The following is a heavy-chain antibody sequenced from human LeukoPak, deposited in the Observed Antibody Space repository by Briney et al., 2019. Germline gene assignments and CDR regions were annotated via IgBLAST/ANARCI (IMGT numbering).Heavy chain of an antibody. CDR2: ISSSSSYI. CDR1: GFTFSSYS. CDR3: AREPSYDYAPWAAFDI. Sequence: GGSLRLSCAASGFTFSSYSMNWVRQAPGKGLEWVSSISSSSSYIYYADSVKGRFTISRDNAKNSLYLQMNSLRAEDTAVYYCAREPSYDYAPWAAFDIWGQGTMVTISS. V-gene: IGHV3-21*01. D-gene: IGHD4-17*01. J-gene: IGHJ3*02.